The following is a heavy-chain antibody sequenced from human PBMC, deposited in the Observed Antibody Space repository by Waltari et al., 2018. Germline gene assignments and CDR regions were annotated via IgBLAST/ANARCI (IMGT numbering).Heavy chain of an antibody. CDR2: ISRESTYI. J-gene: IGHJ4*02. CDR3: ARKPDYIDS. CDR1: GFTFSLYT. V-gene: IGHV3-21*04. Sequence: DVVLVESGGGLVKPGGSLRLSCAASGFTFSLYTMIWVRQAPGKGPEFVASISRESTYIYYATSVRGRFTVSRDNAKNLVSLQMNTLGAADSGLYFCARKPDYIDSWGQGTLVTVSS.